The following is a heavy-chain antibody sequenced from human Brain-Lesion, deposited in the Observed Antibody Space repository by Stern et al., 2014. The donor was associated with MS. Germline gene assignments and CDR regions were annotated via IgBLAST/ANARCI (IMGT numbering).Heavy chain of an antibody. V-gene: IGHV4-4*02. J-gene: IGHJ6*02. Sequence: QMQLVQSGPGLVKPSGTLSLTCAVSGASISNTQWWTWVRQSPGKGLEWIGEIYQSGSANYNPSLRSRFTISVDRSKNSFSLKLNSVTAADTAVYYCARDPRRGGLSGYYHGMDVWGQGTTVTVSS. CDR1: GASISNTQW. D-gene: IGHD3-10*01. CDR3: ARDPRRGGLSGYYHGMDV. CDR2: IYQSGSA.